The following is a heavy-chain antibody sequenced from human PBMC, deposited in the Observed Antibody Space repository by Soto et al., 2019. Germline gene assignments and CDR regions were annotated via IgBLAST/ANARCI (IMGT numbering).Heavy chain of an antibody. CDR3: AREAEYSSSWYWFDP. V-gene: IGHV1-18*01. CDR1: GYTFTSYG. J-gene: IGHJ5*02. CDR2: ISAYNGNT. Sequence: ASVKVSCKASGYTFTSYGISWVRQAPGQGLEWMGWISAYNGNTNYAQKLQGRVTMTTDTSTSTAYMELRSLRSDDTAVYYCAREAEYSSSWYWFDPWGQGTLVTVSS. D-gene: IGHD6-13*01.